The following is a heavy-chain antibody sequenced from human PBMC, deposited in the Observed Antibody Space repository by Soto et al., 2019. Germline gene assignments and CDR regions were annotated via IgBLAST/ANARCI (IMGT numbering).Heavy chain of an antibody. CDR1: GFTFSDYA. V-gene: IGHV3-30*03. CDR3: ARGGRHCVVTADFNS. J-gene: IGHJ4*02. Sequence: VQLVESGGGVVQPGRSLRLSCAASGFTFSDYAMHWVRQAPGKGLEWVAGVSHDGRNTHYADSVKGRFTISRDSSNNTVPPAMRRTRAEATAASCGARGGRHCVVTADFNSWGQGALVTASS. D-gene: IGHD2-21*01. CDR2: VSHDGRNT.